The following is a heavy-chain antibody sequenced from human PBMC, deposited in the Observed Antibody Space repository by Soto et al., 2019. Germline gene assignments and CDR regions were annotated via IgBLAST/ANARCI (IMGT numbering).Heavy chain of an antibody. CDR1: GGSFSGYY. CDR2: INHSGST. CDR3: ARSEATVLDS. Sequence: SETLSLTCAVYGGSFSGYYWTWIRQPPGTGLKWIGEINHSGSTNYNPSHKSRVTKSVDESKNRFSLNLSSVTAADTALYYCARSEATVLDSWGQGTLVTVS. V-gene: IGHV4-34*01. D-gene: IGHD4-17*01. J-gene: IGHJ4*02.